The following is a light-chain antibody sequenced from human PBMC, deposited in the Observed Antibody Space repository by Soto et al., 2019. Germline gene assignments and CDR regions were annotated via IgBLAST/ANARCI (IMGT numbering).Light chain of an antibody. V-gene: IGKV3-11*01. J-gene: IGKJ2*01. CDR1: RSVSRY. CDR3: QQTYSTPHT. CDR2: DAS. Sequence: EIVLTQSPATLSLSPGERATLSCRSSRSVSRYLAWYQQKPGQAPRLLIFDASNRATGIPARFSGSGSGTEFTLTISSLEPEDFATYYCQQTYSTPHTFGQGTKLEIK.